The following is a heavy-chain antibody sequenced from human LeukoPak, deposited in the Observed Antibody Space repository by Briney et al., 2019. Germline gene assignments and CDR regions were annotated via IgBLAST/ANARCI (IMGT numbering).Heavy chain of an antibody. CDR2: IYHSGST. CDR1: GGSISSGGYS. Sequence: PSETLSLTCAVSGGSISSGGYSWSWIRQPPGKGLEWIGYIYHSGSTYYNPSLKSRVTISVDRSKNQFSLKLSSVTAADTAVYYCASLNGDDLDYWGQGTLVTVSS. V-gene: IGHV4-30-2*01. D-gene: IGHD4-17*01. J-gene: IGHJ4*02. CDR3: ASLNGDDLDY.